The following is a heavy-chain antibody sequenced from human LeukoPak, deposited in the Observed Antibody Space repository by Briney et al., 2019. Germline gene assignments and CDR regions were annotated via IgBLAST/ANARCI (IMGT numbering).Heavy chain of an antibody. D-gene: IGHD2-8*01. J-gene: IGHJ3*02. CDR1: VFTFSDYP. V-gene: IGHV3-23*01. CDR2: LCGGGGDP. CDR3: VKDAIQRNGVYDVFDI. Sequence: GGSLRHSCAASVFTFSDYPMNWVRQAPGKGLEGVSHLCGGGGDPECADYAKGHFTLSSNNCRNTLYLQMKSLRTEDAAVYYCVKDAIQRNGVYDVFDIWGQGAMVTVSS.